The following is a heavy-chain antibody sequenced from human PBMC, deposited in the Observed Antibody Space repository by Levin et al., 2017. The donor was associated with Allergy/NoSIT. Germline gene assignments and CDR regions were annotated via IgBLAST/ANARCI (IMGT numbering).Heavy chain of an antibody. CDR3: AKVIVVWSYDY. CDR2: ISGSGGST. D-gene: IGHD3-22*01. Sequence: GESLKISCAASGFTFSSYAMSWVRQAPGKGLEWVSAISGSGGSTYYADSVKGRFTISRDNSKNTLYLQMNSLRAEDTAVYYCAKVIVVWSYDYWGQGTLVTVSS. J-gene: IGHJ4*02. CDR1: GFTFSSYA. V-gene: IGHV3-23*01.